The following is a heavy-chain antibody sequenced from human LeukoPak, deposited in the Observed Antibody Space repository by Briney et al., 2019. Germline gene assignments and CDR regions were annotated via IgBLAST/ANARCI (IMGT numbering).Heavy chain of an antibody. CDR2: VSQGGAHT. V-gene: IGHV3-30*01. D-gene: IGHD1-7*01. CDR1: GFTFSTFP. Sequence: GGSLRLSCAASGFTFSTFPMHWVRQAPGKGLQWLAVVSQGGAHTYSADSVKGRFTISRDNSKNTLFLQMNRLTTEDTAVYYCARGAGTTVYYIDVWGNGTTVTVSS. J-gene: IGHJ6*03. CDR3: ARGAGTTVYYIDV.